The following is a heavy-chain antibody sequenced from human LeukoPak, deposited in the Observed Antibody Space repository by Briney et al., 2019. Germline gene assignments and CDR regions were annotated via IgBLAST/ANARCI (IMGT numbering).Heavy chain of an antibody. Sequence: GGSLRLSCAASGFTFSSYAMSWVRQAPGKGLEWVSAISGSGGSTYYADSVKGRFTISGDNSKNTLYLQMNSLRAEDTAVYYCAKDRIAVAGCNWFDPWGQGTLVTVSS. CDR2: ISGSGGST. V-gene: IGHV3-23*01. CDR3: AKDRIAVAGCNWFDP. J-gene: IGHJ5*02. D-gene: IGHD6-19*01. CDR1: GFTFSSYA.